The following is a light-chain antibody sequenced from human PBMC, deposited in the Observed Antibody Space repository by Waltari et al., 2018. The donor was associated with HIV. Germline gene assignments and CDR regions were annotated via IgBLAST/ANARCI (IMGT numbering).Light chain of an antibody. CDR2: EGS. CDR3: CSYTSYSSRI. V-gene: IGLV2-23*01. Sequence: QSALTQPASVSGSPGQSTTISCSGTSSDVGSYNLVSWYQHHPGKAPKLILYEGSKRPSGVSYRFSGSKFGNLASLTISGLQAEDEADYYCCSYTSYSSRIFGGGTKLTVL. J-gene: IGLJ2*01. CDR1: SSDVGSYNL.